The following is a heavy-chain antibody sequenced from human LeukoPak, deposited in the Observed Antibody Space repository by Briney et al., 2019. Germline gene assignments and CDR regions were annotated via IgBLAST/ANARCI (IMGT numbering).Heavy chain of an antibody. CDR1: GLTFTSNH. CDR3: ARLRRGY. J-gene: IGHJ4*02. Sequence: GGSLRLSCAASGLTFTSNHMSWVRQAPGKGLEWVSLIKSDGTTEYADSVKGRFTISRDNSKNTLFLQMNSLRVEDTAVYYCARLRRGYWGQGTPVTVSS. CDR2: IKSDGTT. V-gene: IGHV3-53*01.